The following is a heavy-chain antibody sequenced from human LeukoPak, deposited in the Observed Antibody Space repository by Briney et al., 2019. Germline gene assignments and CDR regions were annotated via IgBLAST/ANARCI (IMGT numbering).Heavy chain of an antibody. V-gene: IGHV4-59*01. CDR1: GGSISSYY. Sequence: SETLSLTCTVSGGSISSYYWSWIRQPPGKGLEWIGYIYYSGSTNYNPSLKSRVTISVDTSKNQFSLKLSSVTAADAAVYYCARGVTASYRILYGMDVWGQGTTVTVSS. CDR3: ARGVTASYRILYGMDV. J-gene: IGHJ6*02. D-gene: IGHD1-14*01. CDR2: IYYSGST.